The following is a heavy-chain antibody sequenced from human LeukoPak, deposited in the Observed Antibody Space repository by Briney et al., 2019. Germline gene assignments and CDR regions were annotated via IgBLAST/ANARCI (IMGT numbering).Heavy chain of an antibody. CDR1: GYTFTSYG. CDR2: ISAYNGNT. Sequence: ASVKVSCKASGYTFTSYGISWVRQAPGQGLEWMGWISAYNGNTSYAQKLQGRVTMTTDTSTSTAYMELRSLRSDDTAVYYCAREGGGAVAGTQAFDIWGQGTMVTVSS. V-gene: IGHV1-18*01. CDR3: AREGGGAVAGTQAFDI. J-gene: IGHJ3*02. D-gene: IGHD6-19*01.